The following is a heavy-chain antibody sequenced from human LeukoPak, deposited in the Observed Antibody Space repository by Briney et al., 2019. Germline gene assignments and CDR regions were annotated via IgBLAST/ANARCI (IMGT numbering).Heavy chain of an antibody. J-gene: IGHJ4*02. CDR1: GWSFSGYY. CDR3: ARAPVVTEYYFDY. Sequence: SETLSLTCAGYGWSFSGYYWSWIRQPPGKGLEWIGEINHSGSTNYNPSLKSRVTISVDTSKNQFSLKLSSVTAADTAVYYCARAPVVTEYYFDYWGQGNLVTVSS. D-gene: IGHD4-23*01. CDR2: INHSGST. V-gene: IGHV4-34*01.